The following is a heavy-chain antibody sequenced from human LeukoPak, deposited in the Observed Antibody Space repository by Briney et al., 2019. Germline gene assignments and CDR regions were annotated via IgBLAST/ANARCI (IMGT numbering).Heavy chain of an antibody. CDR3: ARDIVSGSGSLDY. Sequence: PGGSLRLSCAASRFSFSNSWMHWVRQAPGKGLVWVSRVKSDGSNPSYADSVKGRFTISRDNAENMLYLQMNTLGAEDTAVYYCARDIVSGSGSLDYWGQGTLVTVSS. J-gene: IGHJ4*02. D-gene: IGHD3-10*01. CDR2: VKSDGSNP. V-gene: IGHV3-74*01. CDR1: RFSFSNSW.